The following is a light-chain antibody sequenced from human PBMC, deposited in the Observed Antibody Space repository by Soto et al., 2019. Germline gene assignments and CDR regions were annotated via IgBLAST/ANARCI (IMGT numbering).Light chain of an antibody. CDR1: QTISSW. Sequence: DIQMTHSPSTLSVSVLDIVTITFRASQTISSWLSWYQQKPGKAPKLLIYKASTLKSGVPSRFSGSGSGTDFTLTINSLQPEDFATYYCQQGYNFPRAFGQGTKVDI. CDR3: QQGYNFPRA. V-gene: IGKV1-5*03. CDR2: KAS. J-gene: IGKJ1*01.